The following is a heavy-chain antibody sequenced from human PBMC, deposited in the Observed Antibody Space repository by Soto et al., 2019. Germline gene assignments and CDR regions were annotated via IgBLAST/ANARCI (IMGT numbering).Heavy chain of an antibody. D-gene: IGHD6-13*01. J-gene: IGHJ2*01. V-gene: IGHV3-23*01. CDR1: GFTFSSYA. Sequence: EVQLLESGGGLVQPGGSLRLSCAASGFTFSSYAMSWVRQAPGKGLEWVSAISGSGGSTYYADSVKGRFTIARDNSKNTLYLQMNSLRAEDTAVYYCAKDGSESSSSWCWYFDLWGRGTLVTVSS. CDR2: ISGSGGST. CDR3: AKDGSESSSSWCWYFDL.